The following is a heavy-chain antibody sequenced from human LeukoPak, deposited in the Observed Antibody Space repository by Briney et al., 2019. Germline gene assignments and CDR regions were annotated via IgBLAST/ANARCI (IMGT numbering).Heavy chain of an antibody. CDR1: GGSFSGYY. J-gene: IGHJ5*02. CDR3: ARHGRGIVVVRSRSRWFAP. V-gene: IGHV4-34*01. Sequence: SETLSLTCAVYGGSFSGYYWSWIRQPPGKGLEWIGEINHSGSTNYNPSLKSRVTISLDTSKNQFSLKLSSVTAADTAVYSCARHGRGIVVVRSRSRWFAPWGQGTLVTVSS. D-gene: IGHD2-21*01. CDR2: INHSGST.